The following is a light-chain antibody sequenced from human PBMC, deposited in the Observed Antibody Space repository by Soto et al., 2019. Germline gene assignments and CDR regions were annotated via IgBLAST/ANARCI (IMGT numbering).Light chain of an antibody. J-gene: IGKJ5*01. Sequence: VWTQSPATLSFSPGERATLSCRASQSVSSYLAWYQQKPGQAPRLLIYDASNRATGIPARFSGSGSGTDFTLTISSLEPEDFAVYCCQQRSNWPPITFGQGTRLEIK. CDR2: DAS. V-gene: IGKV3-11*01. CDR1: QSVSSY. CDR3: QQRSNWPPIT.